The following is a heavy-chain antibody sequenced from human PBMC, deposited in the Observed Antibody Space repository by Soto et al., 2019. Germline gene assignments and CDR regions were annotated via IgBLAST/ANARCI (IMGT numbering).Heavy chain of an antibody. V-gene: IGHV4-4*02. CDR1: GGSISSSNW. D-gene: IGHD4-17*01. CDR3: ATNPPADYGDVAYYFDY. J-gene: IGHJ4*02. CDR2: IYHSGST. Sequence: TLSLTCAVSGGSISSSNWWSWVRQPPGKGLEWIGEIYHSGSTNYNPSLKSRVTISVDKSKNQFSLKLSSVTAADTAVYYCATNPPADYGDVAYYFDYWGQGTLVTVSS.